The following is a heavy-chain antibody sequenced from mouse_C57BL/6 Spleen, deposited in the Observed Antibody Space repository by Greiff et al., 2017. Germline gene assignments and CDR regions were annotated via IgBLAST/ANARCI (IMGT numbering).Heavy chain of an antibody. CDR1: GFSLTSYG. D-gene: IGHD3-2*02. Sequence: VKLMESGPGLVAPSQSLSITCTVSGFSLTSYGVSWVRQPPGKGLEWLGVIWGDGSTNYHSALISRLSISKDNSKSQVFLKLNSLQTDDTATYHCAITAQATRFAYWGQGTLVTVSA. CDR3: AITAQATRFAY. V-gene: IGHV2-3*01. J-gene: IGHJ3*01. CDR2: IWGDGST.